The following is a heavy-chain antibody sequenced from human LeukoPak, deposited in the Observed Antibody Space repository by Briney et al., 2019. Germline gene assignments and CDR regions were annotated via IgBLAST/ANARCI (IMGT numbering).Heavy chain of an antibody. CDR3: ARTVRGVFHY. Sequence: SETLSLTCTVSGGSISSYYWSWIRQPPGKGLEWIGYIYYSGSTNYNPSLKSRVTISVDTSKNQFSLKLSSVTAADTAVYYCARTVRGVFHYWGQGTLVTVSS. D-gene: IGHD3-10*01. CDR1: GGSISSYY. J-gene: IGHJ4*02. V-gene: IGHV4-59*01. CDR2: IYYSGST.